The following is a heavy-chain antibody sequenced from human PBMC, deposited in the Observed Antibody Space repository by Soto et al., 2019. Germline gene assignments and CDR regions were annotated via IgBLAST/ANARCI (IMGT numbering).Heavy chain of an antibody. V-gene: IGHV1-46*01. D-gene: IGHD3-9*01. CDR3: ARGDYHVLTGYYPLDF. CDR2: INPSGGST. Sequence: QVQLVQSGAEVKEPGASVKVSCKASGYTLTSYYMHWVRQAPGQGLAWMGIINPSGGSTSYAQNYQGRITMTSDTSTTTVYMELSSLRSEDTAVYFCARGDYHVLTGYYPLDFWGQGTLVTVSS. CDR1: GYTLTSYY. J-gene: IGHJ4*02.